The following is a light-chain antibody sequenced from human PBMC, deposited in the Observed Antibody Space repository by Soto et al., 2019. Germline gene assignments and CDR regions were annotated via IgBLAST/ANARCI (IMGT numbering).Light chain of an antibody. J-gene: IGKJ1*01. V-gene: IGKV3-11*01. CDR1: QSVSSY. Sequence: EIVLTQSPATLSLSPGERATLSCRASQSVSSYLAWYQQKPGQAPRLLIYDASNRATGIPARFSGSGSGTDSTLTISSLEPEDFAVYYCQQRSNWPRTLGQGTKVDIK. CDR2: DAS. CDR3: QQRSNWPRT.